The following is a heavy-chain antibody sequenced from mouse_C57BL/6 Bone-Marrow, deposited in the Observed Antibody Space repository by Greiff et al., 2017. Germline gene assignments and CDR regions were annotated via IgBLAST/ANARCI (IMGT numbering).Heavy chain of an antibody. CDR1: GYTFTSYG. Sequence: VQLQESGAELARPGASVKLSCKASGYTFTSYGISWVKQRPGQGLEWIGEIYPRSGNTYYNEKFKGKATLTADKSSSTAYMELRSLTSEDSAVYFCARDDYDGSSDRFDYWGQGTTLTVSS. V-gene: IGHV1-81*01. D-gene: IGHD1-1*01. J-gene: IGHJ2*01. CDR2: IYPRSGNT. CDR3: ARDDYDGSSDRFDY.